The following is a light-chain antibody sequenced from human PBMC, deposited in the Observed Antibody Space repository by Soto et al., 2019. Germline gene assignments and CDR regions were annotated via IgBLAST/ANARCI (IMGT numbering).Light chain of an antibody. Sequence: DIQMTQSPSSLPASVGDRVTITCRASQNIYFFLNWYQQRPGKAPNLLMYHASTLQSGVPSRFSCSGSGTDFTLTISSLQPEDSATYYCQQAYTVPLTFGQGTKVEVK. V-gene: IGKV1-39*01. J-gene: IGKJ1*01. CDR3: QQAYTVPLT. CDR2: HAS. CDR1: QNIYFF.